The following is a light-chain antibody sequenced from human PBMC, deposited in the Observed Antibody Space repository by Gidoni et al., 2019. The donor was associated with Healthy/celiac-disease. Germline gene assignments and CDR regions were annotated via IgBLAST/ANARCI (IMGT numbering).Light chain of an antibody. CDR2: KDS. CDR1: ALPKQY. CDR3: QSADSLWV. J-gene: IGLJ2*01. Sequence: SYELTQPPSVSVSPGQTARITCSGDALPKQYAYWYQQKPGQAPVLVIYKDSERPSGIPERFSGSSSGTTVTLTISGVQAEDEADYYCQSADSLWVFGGGTKLTVL. V-gene: IGLV3-25*02.